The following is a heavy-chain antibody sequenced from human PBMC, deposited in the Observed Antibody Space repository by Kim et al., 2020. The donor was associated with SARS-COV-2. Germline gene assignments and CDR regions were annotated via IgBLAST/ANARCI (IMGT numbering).Heavy chain of an antibody. J-gene: IGHJ4*02. CDR2: MNSNSGNT. D-gene: IGHD2-2*01. CDR1: GYTFTSYD. V-gene: IGHV1-8*02. Sequence: ASVKVSCKASGYTFTSYDINWVRQATGQGLEWMGWMNSNSGNTGYAQKFQGRVTMTRNTSISTAYMELGSLRSEDTAVYYCAGARASYRLLLWYYFDYWGQGTLVTVSS. CDR3: AGARASYRLLLWYYFDY.